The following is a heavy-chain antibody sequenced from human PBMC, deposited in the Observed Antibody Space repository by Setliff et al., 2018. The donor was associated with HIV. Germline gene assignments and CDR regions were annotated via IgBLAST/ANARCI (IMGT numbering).Heavy chain of an antibody. J-gene: IGHJ4*02. CDR1: GGFISSYY. CDR2: IYTSGST. V-gene: IGHV4-4*07. CDR3: ARGAIAAAGDFDY. D-gene: IGHD6-13*01. Sequence: SETLSLTCTASGGFISSYYWNWIRQPAGKVLEWIGRIYTSGSTNHNPSLKSRITMSVDTSKNQFSLRLSSVTAADTAVYYCARGAIAAAGDFDYWGQGTLVTVSS.